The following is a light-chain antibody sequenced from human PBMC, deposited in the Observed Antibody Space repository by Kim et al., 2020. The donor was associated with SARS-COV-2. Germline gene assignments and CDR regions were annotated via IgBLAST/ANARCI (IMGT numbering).Light chain of an antibody. CDR2: YDN. CDR1: SSNIGKNA. J-gene: IGLJ3*02. Sequence: QAVVTQPPSVSEAPRQRVTISCSGSSSNIGKNAVNWYQQLPGKAPKLLIYYDNLLPSGVSDRFSGSKSGTSASLAISGLQSEDEADYYCAAWYDSLTAWVFGGGTQLTVL. CDR3: AAWYDSLTAWV. V-gene: IGLV1-36*01.